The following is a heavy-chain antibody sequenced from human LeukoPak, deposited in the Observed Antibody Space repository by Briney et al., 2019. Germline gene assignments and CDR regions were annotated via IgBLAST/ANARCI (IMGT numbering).Heavy chain of an antibody. CDR2: INHSGST. J-gene: IGHJ4*02. CDR1: GGSFSGYY. V-gene: IGHV4-34*01. Sequence: PSETLSLTCAVYGGSFSGYYWSWIRQPPGKGVVWIGEINHSGSTNYSPSLKSRVTISVDTSKNQFSLKLSSVTAADTAVYYCARPGGWYRYYFDYWGQGTLVTVSS. D-gene: IGHD6-19*01. CDR3: ARPGGWYRYYFDY.